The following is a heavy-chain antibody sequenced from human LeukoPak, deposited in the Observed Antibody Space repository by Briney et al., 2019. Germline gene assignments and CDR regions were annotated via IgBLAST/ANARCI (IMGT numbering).Heavy chain of an antibody. CDR1: GGSISSHY. CDR2: IYYSGST. D-gene: IGHD3-10*01. CDR3: ARVGYGNFDY. J-gene: IGHJ4*02. V-gene: IGHV4-59*11. Sequence: SETLSLTCTVSGGSISSHYWSWIRQPPGKGLEWIGYIYYSGSTNYNPSLKSRVTISVDTSKNQFSLKLSSVTAADTAVYYCARVGYGNFDYWGQGTLVTVSS.